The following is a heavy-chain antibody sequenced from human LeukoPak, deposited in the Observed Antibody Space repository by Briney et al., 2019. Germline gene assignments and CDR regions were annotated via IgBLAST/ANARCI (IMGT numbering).Heavy chain of an antibody. D-gene: IGHD3-22*01. CDR1: GGSISSYY. Sequence: PSGTLSLTCTVSGGSISSYYWSWIRQPPGKGLEWIGEINQSGSTNYNPSLKSRVTISIDTSKNQFSLKLSSVTAADTAVYYCATGPDYYNSSSYYPHYWGQGTLVTVSS. V-gene: IGHV4-34*01. CDR3: ATGPDYYNSSSYYPHY. J-gene: IGHJ4*02. CDR2: INQSGST.